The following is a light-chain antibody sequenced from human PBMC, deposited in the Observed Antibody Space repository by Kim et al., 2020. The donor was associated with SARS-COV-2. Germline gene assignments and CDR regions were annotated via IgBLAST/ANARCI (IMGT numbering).Light chain of an antibody. CDR1: SSNTRNNY. CDR3: AAWDDSLSGYV. V-gene: IGLV1-47*02. CDR2: NVN. J-gene: IGLJ1*01. Sequence: GQRVTISCSGSSSNTRNNYVNWYQQLPGTAPKLLIYNVNQRPSGVPDRFSGSRSGTSASLAIRGLRSEDEADYSCAAWDDSLSGYVFGTGTKVTVL.